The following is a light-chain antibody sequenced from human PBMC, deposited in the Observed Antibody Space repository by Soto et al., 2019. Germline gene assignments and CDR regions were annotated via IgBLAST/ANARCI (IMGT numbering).Light chain of an antibody. CDR2: GAS. V-gene: IGKV3-15*01. CDR3: QQYNNWPRT. CDR1: QSVSIN. Sequence: EIVITQSPATLSVSPGERATLPCRASQSVSINLAWYQQKPGQAPRLLIYGASSRATGIPARFSGSGSGTEFTLTISSLQSEDSAVYFCQQYNNWPRTFGQGTKVDIK. J-gene: IGKJ1*01.